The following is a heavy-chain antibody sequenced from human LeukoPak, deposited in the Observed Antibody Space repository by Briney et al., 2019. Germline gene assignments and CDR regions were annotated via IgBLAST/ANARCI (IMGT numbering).Heavy chain of an antibody. CDR2: IYPRDGST. CDR3: ARGQEGFDY. Sequence: ASVKVSCKASGYTFTNNYLHWVRQAPGQGLEWMGMIYPRDGSTGYAQNFQGRVTVTRDTSTTTVHMELRGLRSEDTAVYYCARGQEGFDYWGQGTVVTVSS. CDR1: GYTFTNNY. V-gene: IGHV1-46*01. J-gene: IGHJ4*02.